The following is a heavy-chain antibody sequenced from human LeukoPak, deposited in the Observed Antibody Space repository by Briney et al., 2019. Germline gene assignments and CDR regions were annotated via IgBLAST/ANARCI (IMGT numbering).Heavy chain of an antibody. V-gene: IGHV6-1*01. J-gene: IGHJ4*02. CDR1: GDSLSSDGVA. D-gene: IGHD3-3*01. Sequence: SQNLSLNCVISGDSLSSDGVAWNWIRQSPSRGLEWLGRTYYRSKWYSDYVQSVKSRISINADTSKNHFTLQLTSVTFDDTAVYYCARGRQSAFDYWGQGGLVIVTS. CDR2: TYYRSKWYS. CDR3: ARGRQSAFDY.